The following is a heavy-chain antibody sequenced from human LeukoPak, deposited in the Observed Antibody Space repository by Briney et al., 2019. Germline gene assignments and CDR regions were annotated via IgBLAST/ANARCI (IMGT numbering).Heavy chain of an antibody. CDR1: GGSFSGYY. Sequence: SETLSLTCAVYGGSFSGYYWSWIRQPPGKGLEWIGEINHSGSTNYNPSLKSRVTISVDTSKNQFSLKLSSVTAADTAVYYCARDPRHRRQNDAFDIWGQGTMVTVSS. CDR2: INHSGST. CDR3: ARDPRHRRQNDAFDI. V-gene: IGHV4-34*01. J-gene: IGHJ3*02.